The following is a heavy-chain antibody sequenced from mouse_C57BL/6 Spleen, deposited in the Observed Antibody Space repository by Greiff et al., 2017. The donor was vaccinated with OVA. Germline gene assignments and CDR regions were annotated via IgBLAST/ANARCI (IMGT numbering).Heavy chain of an antibody. J-gene: IGHJ4*01. Sequence: QVQLQQSGAELVKPGASVKISCKASGYAFSSYWMNWVKQRPGKGLEWIGQIYPGDGDTNYNGKFKGKATLTADKSSSTAYMQLSSLTSEDSAVYFCARSGLLLRGDYAMDDWGQGTSVTVSS. V-gene: IGHV1-80*01. CDR1: GYAFSSYW. CDR3: ARSGLLLRGDYAMDD. CDR2: IYPGDGDT. D-gene: IGHD1-1*01.